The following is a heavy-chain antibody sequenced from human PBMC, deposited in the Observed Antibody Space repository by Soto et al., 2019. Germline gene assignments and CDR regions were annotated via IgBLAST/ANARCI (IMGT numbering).Heavy chain of an antibody. CDR1: GYTFAAYY. V-gene: IGHV1-2*02. J-gene: IGHJ4*01. D-gene: IGHD3-16*01. CDR2: IVPNSGGST. Sequence: ASVKVSCKTSGYTFAAYYIHWVRQAPGQGLEWMGFIVPNSGGSTTSAQQFEGRVTMTRDSSISTAYLELSGLTPDDTAVYYCAKDEGGIFDSWGQGTLVTVSS. CDR3: AKDEGGIFDS.